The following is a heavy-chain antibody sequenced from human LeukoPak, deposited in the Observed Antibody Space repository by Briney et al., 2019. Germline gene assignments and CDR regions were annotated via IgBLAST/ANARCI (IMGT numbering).Heavy chain of an antibody. Sequence: GASVKVSCKASGYTFTSYGISWVRQAPGQGLEWMGWISAYNGNTNYAQKLQGRVTMTTDTSTSTAYMELRSLRSDDTAVYYCARGVATIIREYNWFDPWGQGTLVTVSS. V-gene: IGHV1-18*01. D-gene: IGHD5-24*01. J-gene: IGHJ5*02. CDR2: ISAYNGNT. CDR3: ARGVATIIREYNWFDP. CDR1: GYTFTSYG.